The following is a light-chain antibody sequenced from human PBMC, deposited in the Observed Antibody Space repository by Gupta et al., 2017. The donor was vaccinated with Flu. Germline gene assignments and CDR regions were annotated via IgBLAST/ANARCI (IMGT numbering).Light chain of an antibody. V-gene: IGKV1-5*03. CDR1: QSIDTW. CDR3: QQDKSFWT. J-gene: IGKJ1*01. CDR2: KGS. Sequence: DIQMTQSPSTLSASVGDRVTITCRASQSIDTWLAWYQQKPGKAPNLLIYKGSNLQSWVPSRFSGSGYGTQFTLTSSSRQPDDFATYYCQQDKSFWTFGQGTXVEVK.